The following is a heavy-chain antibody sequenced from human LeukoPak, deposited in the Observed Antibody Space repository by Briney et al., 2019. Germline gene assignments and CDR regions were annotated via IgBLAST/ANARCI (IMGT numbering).Heavy chain of an antibody. Sequence: SETLSLTCTVSGGSIATYYWSWIRQPPGKGLEWIGYLYYNGHTDYNPSLKSRVTISVHTSKNQFSLKLSSVTAADTAVYYCARDRHWTNDWVFDYWGQGTLVTVSS. D-gene: IGHD1/OR15-1a*01. J-gene: IGHJ4*02. CDR2: LYYNGHT. CDR3: ARDRHWTNDWVFDY. V-gene: IGHV4-59*01. CDR1: GGSIATYY.